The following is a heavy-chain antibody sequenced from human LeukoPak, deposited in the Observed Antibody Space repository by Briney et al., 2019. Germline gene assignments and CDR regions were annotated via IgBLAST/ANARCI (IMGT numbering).Heavy chain of an antibody. CDR3: AKERQWLVLRTDAFDI. V-gene: IGHV3-33*06. CDR2: IWYDGSNK. CDR1: GFTFSSYW. Sequence: PGGSLRLSXAASGFTFSSYWMSWVRQAPGKGVEWVAVIWYDGSNKYYADSVKGRFTISRDNSKNTLYLQMNSLRAEDTAVYYCAKERQWLVLRTDAFDIWGQGTMVTVSS. D-gene: IGHD6-19*01. J-gene: IGHJ3*02.